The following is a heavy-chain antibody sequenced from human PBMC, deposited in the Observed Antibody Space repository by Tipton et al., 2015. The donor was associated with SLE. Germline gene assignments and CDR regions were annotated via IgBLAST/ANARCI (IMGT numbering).Heavy chain of an antibody. J-gene: IGHJ4*02. CDR2: IYHSGST. Sequence: TLSLTCAVSGYSISSGYYWGWIRQPPGKGLEWIGSIYHSGSTYYNPSLKSRVTISVDTSKNQFSLKLSSVTAADTAVYYCARGGDIVATIFHYWGQGTLVTVSS. CDR1: GYSISSGYY. CDR3: ARGGDIVATIFHY. D-gene: IGHD5-12*01. V-gene: IGHV4-38-2*01.